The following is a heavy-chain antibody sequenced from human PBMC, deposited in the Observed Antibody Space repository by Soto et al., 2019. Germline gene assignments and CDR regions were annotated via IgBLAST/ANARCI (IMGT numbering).Heavy chain of an antibody. CDR3: AAVHCSGGSCYFYYGMDV. J-gene: IGHJ6*02. CDR1: GLTFSNYN. D-gene: IGHD2-15*01. Sequence: EVQLVESGGGLVKPGGSLRLSCAASGLTFSNYNMNWVRQAPGKGLEWVSSISSSSTFIYYADSVKGRFTVSRDNAKNSLYLQMNSLRDEDTAVYYCAAVHCSGGSCYFYYGMDVWGQGTTVTVSS. CDR2: ISSSSTFI. V-gene: IGHV3-21*01.